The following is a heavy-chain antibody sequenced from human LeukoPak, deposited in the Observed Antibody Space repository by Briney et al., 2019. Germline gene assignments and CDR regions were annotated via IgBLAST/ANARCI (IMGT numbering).Heavy chain of an antibody. D-gene: IGHD1-26*01. Sequence: GALRLSCVASGFTFTGHSMHWVRQAPGKGLEWVAVVADDEKTIFYADSLKGRFTVSRDNSKNTVYLQMNSLRDEDTAVYYCTREKQKGGTPFDYWGQGSLVTVSS. CDR3: TREKQKGGTPFDY. CDR2: VADDEKTI. CDR1: GFTFTGHS. J-gene: IGHJ4*02. V-gene: IGHV3-30*04.